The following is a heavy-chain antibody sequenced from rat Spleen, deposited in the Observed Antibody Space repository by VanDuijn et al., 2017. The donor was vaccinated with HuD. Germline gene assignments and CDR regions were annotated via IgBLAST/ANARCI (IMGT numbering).Heavy chain of an antibody. J-gene: IGHJ3*01. V-gene: IGHV5-20*01. CDR2: ISYDGSST. CDR1: GFTFSNYD. D-gene: IGHD1-2*01. Sequence: EVQLVESGGGLVQPGRSMKLSCAASGFTFSNYDMAWVRQAPTKGLEWVASISYDGSSTYYRDSVKGRFTISRDNAKSTLYLQMDSLRSEDTATYYCTTSGSSYNWFAYWGQGTLVTVSS. CDR3: TTSGSSYNWFAY.